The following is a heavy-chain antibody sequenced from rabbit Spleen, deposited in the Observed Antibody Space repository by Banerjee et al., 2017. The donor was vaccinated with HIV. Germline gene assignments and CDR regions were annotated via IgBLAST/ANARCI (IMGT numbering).Heavy chain of an antibody. CDR1: GVSFSSSDY. V-gene: IGHV1S40*01. CDR2: IDPLFGNT. CDR3: TRDGAGGSYFAL. Sequence: QSLEESGGDLVKPGASLTLTCTASGVSFSSSDYMCWVRQAPGKGLEWIGYIDPLFGNTYYASGVNGRFTISSHNAQNTLYLQLNSLTAADTATYFCTRDGAGGSYFALWGPGTLVTVS. D-gene: IGHD8-1*01. J-gene: IGHJ4*01.